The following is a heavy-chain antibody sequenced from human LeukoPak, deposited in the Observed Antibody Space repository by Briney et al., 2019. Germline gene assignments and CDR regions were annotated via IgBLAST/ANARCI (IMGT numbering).Heavy chain of an antibody. CDR3: AKDPGEQPYYYNYYMDV. CDR1: GFTFSGYA. Sequence: GGSLRLSCAASGFTFSGYAVRWVRQPPGKGLECVSVISGSGGTTYYADSVKGRFTISRDNSKNTLYLQMNNLRAEDTAIYFCAKDPGEQPYYYNYYMDVWGKGTTVTVSS. D-gene: IGHD1/OR15-1a*01. J-gene: IGHJ6*03. CDR2: ISGSGGTT. V-gene: IGHV3-23*01.